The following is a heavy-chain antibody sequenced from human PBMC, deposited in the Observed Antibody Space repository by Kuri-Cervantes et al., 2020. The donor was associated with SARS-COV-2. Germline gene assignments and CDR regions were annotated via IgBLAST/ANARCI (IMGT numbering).Heavy chain of an antibody. CDR3: ARWQQQLVLYGMDV. Sequence: GESLKISCAASGFTFSSYEMNWVRQAPGKGLEWVSYISSSGSTIYYADSVKGRFTISRDNAKNSLYLQMNSLRAEDTAVYYCARWQQQLVLYGMDVWGQGTTVTVSS. V-gene: IGHV3-48*03. J-gene: IGHJ6*02. D-gene: IGHD6-13*01. CDR1: GFTFSSYE. CDR2: ISSSGSTI.